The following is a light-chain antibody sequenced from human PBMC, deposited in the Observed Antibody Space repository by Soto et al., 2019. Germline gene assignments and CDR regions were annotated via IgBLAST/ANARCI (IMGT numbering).Light chain of an antibody. CDR3: QQYGASHPYT. V-gene: IGKV3-20*01. Sequence: EIVMTQSPATLSVSPGERATLSCRASQSVSSNLAWYQQKPGQATRLIIYGASSRANGVPDRFSGSGSGTDFTLTLSRLEPEDSALYYCQQYGASHPYTFGQGTKVDIK. CDR2: GAS. J-gene: IGKJ2*01. CDR1: QSVSSN.